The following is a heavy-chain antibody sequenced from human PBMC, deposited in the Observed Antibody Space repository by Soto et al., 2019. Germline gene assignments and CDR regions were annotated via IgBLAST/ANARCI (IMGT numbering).Heavy chain of an antibody. CDR1: GGSITSYF. D-gene: IGHD3-22*01. Sequence: SETLSLTCTVSGGSITSYFWSWIRQPPGKGLEWIGYIYHSGSTNYNPSLKCRVTILVDTSNKQFSLRLSSVTAADTAMYYCARLNYYDSTGSIDYWGQGTLVTVSS. CDR2: IYHSGST. CDR3: ARLNYYDSTGSIDY. V-gene: IGHV4-59*01. J-gene: IGHJ4*02.